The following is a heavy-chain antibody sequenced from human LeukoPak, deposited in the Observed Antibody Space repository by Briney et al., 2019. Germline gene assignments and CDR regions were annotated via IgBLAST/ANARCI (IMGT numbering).Heavy chain of an antibody. D-gene: IGHD3-22*01. CDR3: ARASYSYDINGWVPFDY. CDR1: GFTFSSYS. V-gene: IGHV4-4*07. J-gene: IGHJ4*02. Sequence: GSLRLSCAASGFTFSSYSMNWIRQPAGKGLEWIGRIYTSGSTNYNPSLKGRVTISGDTSKNQFSLRLSSVTAADTAVYYCARASYSYDINGWVPFDYWGQGTLVTVSS. CDR2: IYTSGST.